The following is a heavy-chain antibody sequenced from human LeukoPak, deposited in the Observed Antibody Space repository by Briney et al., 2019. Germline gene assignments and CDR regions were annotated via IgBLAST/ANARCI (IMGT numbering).Heavy chain of an antibody. V-gene: IGHV3-48*03. CDR3: ARVLAGYFYDSSGYYHPLYFDL. CDR1: GFTFSSYE. CDR2: INSSGSTI. J-gene: IGHJ2*01. D-gene: IGHD3-22*01. Sequence: GGSLRLSCAASGFTFSSYEMNWVRQAPGKGLEWVSYINSSGSTIYYADSVKGRFTISRDNAKTSLYLQMNSLRAEDTAVYYCARVLAGYFYDSSGYYHPLYFDLWGRGTLVTVSS.